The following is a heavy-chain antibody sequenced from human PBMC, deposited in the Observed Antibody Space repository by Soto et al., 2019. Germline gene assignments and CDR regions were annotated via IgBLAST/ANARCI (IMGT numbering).Heavy chain of an antibody. CDR2: ISAYTGNT. Sequence: ASVKVSCTASAYTFTTGINWVRPAPGRGLEYMGWISAYTGNTNYAQKFQGRVTMTRDTSTSTAYMELRSLRSDDTAVYYCARGANLAKNYYYYGIDGWGQGTTVTVSS. CDR3: ARGANLAKNYYYYGIDG. V-gene: IGHV1-18*01. J-gene: IGHJ6*02. CDR1: AYTFTTG.